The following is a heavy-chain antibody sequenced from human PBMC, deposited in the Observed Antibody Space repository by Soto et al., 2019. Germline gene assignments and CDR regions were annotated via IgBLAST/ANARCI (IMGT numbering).Heavy chain of an antibody. CDR3: AREVVVAAIYGMDV. Sequence: ASVKVSCKASGYTFTDYYMHWVRQAPGQGLEWMGWINPNGGGTNYAQKFQGWVTMTRDTSISTAYMELSRLRSDDMAVYYCAREVVVAAIYGMDVWGQGTTVTVSS. D-gene: IGHD2-15*01. V-gene: IGHV1-2*04. J-gene: IGHJ6*02. CDR1: GYTFTDYY. CDR2: INPNGGGT.